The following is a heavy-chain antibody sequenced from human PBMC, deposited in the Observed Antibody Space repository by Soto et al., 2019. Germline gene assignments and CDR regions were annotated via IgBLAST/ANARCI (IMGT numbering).Heavy chain of an antibody. CDR3: ARDTYYYDSSGSRGFDY. V-gene: IGHV3-30-3*01. D-gene: IGHD3-22*01. J-gene: IGHJ4*02. CDR2: ISYDGSNK. CDR1: GFTFSSYA. Sequence: GGSLRLSCAASGFTFSSYAMHWVRQAPGKGLEWVAVISYDGSNKYYADSVKGRFTISRDNSKNTLYLQMNSLRAEDAAVYYCARDTYYYDSSGSRGFDYWGQGTLVTVSS.